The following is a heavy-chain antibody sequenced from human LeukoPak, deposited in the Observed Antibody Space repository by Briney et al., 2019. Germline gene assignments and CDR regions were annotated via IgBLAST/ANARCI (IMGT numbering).Heavy chain of an antibody. V-gene: IGHV3-20*04. CDR1: GFTFDDYG. CDR2: INWNGGST. D-gene: IGHD6-19*01. J-gene: IGHJ6*03. CDR3: ARLGRETGYSSGWHYYYYYYMDV. Sequence: GGSLRLSCAASGFTFDDYGMSWVRQAPGKGLEWVSGINWNGGSTGYADSVKGRFTISRDNAKNSLYPQMNSLRAEDTALYYCARLGRETGYSSGWHYYYYYYMDVWGKGTTVTVSS.